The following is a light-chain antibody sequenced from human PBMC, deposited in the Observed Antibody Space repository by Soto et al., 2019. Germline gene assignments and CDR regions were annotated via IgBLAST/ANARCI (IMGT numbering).Light chain of an antibody. CDR1: QSISSY. J-gene: IGKJ4*01. Sequence: DIQLTQSPSSLSASIGDRVTITCGASQSISSYLNWYQQKPGKAPKLLIYAASSLQSGVPSRFSGSGSGTDFTLTIGSLQPEDFATYYCQQGYSFPVTFGGGTKVDI. CDR3: QQGYSFPVT. CDR2: AAS. V-gene: IGKV1-39*01.